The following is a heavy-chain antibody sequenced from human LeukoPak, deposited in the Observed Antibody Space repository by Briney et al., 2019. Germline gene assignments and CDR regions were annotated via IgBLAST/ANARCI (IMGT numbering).Heavy chain of an antibody. Sequence: SQTLSLTCTVSGGSISSGDYYWSWIRQPPGKGLEWIGYIYYSGSTYYNPSLKSRVIISVDTSKNQFSLKLSSVTAADTAVYYCARVTGTAYYYYYMDVWGKGTTVTVSS. J-gene: IGHJ6*03. CDR2: IYYSGST. V-gene: IGHV4-30-4*08. CDR1: GGSISSGDYY. CDR3: ARVTGTAYYYYYMDV. D-gene: IGHD1-20*01.